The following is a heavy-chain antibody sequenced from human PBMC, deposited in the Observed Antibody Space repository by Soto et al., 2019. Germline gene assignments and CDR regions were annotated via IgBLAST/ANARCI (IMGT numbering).Heavy chain of an antibody. V-gene: IGHV1-3*01. CDR1: GYTFTSYA. CDR3: ARDWLLASSGYDY. J-gene: IGHJ4*02. D-gene: IGHD3-22*01. CDR2: INAGNGNT. Sequence: ASVKVSCKASGYTFTSYAMHWVRQAPGQRLEWMGWINAGNGNTKYPQKFQGRVTITRDTSASTAYMELSSLRSEDTAVYYCARDWLLASSGYDYWGQGTLVTVSS.